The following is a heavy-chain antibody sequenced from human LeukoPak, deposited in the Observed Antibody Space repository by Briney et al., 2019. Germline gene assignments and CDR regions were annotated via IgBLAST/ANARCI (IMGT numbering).Heavy chain of an antibody. CDR1: GDSVVTNNVA. D-gene: IGHD2-21*01. Sequence: SQTLSLTCAISGDSVVTNNVAWNWIMQSPSRGLEWLGRTYLRSKWYNEYAVSVKSRITINPDTSRNHFSLQLNSVIPEGTAVYYCTRGKYSGFDIWGQGTMVTVSS. CDR3: TRGKYSGFDI. CDR2: TYLRSKWYN. J-gene: IGHJ3*02. V-gene: IGHV6-1*01.